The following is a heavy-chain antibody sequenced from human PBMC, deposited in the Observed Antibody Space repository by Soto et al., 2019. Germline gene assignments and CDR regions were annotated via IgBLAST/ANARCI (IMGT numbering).Heavy chain of an antibody. CDR2: ISGSGRTI. J-gene: IGHJ5*02. CDR3: ARLPLPWGWFDP. Sequence: QVQLVESGGGLVKPGGSLRLSCAASGIVFSDYMSWVRQAPGKGLEWLSYISGSGRTIYSADSVKGRFTISRDNATNSLYLQMSSLRAEDTAVYYCARLPLPWGWFDPWGQGTLVTVSS. CDR1: GIVFSDY. V-gene: IGHV3-11*01. D-gene: IGHD3-16*01.